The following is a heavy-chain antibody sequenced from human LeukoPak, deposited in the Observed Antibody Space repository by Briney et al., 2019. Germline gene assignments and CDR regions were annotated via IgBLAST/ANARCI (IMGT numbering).Heavy chain of an antibody. CDR1: GFTFSIYS. V-gene: IGHV3-21*04. Sequence: GGSLRLSCAASGFTFSIYSMSWVRLAPGKGLEWVASITSSSSFIYYADSVKGRFTISRDNSRNTLFLRMNSLRAGDTAVYYCAQLPPWYSSGKKTNYWGQGTLVTVSS. CDR3: AQLPPWYSSGKKTNY. CDR2: ITSSSSFI. D-gene: IGHD5-18*01. J-gene: IGHJ4*02.